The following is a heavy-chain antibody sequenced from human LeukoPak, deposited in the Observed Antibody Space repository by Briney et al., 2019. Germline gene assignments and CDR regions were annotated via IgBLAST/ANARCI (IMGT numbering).Heavy chain of an antibody. CDR2: IILIFGTA. D-gene: IGHD3-22*01. CDR1: GGTFSSYA. V-gene: IGHV1-69*05. J-gene: IGHJ4*02. Sequence: WASVKVSCKASGGTFSSYAISWVRQAPGQGLEWMGGIILIFGTANYAQKFQGRVTITTDESTSTAYMELSSLRSEDTAVYYCAVDYYDSSGYYHFDYWGQGTLVTVSS. CDR3: AVDYYDSSGYYHFDY.